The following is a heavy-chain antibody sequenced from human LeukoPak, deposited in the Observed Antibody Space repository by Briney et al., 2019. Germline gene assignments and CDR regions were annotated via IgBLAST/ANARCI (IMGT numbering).Heavy chain of an antibody. Sequence: GGSLRLSCAASGFTFNSYSMHWVRQAPGKGLEWVTAISDDETYKFYADSVKGRFTISRDNSKNTLYLQMNSLRAEDTAVYYCAKDTASSWWYFDLWGRGTLVTVSS. D-gene: IGHD5-18*01. CDR1: GFTFNSYS. CDR2: ISDDETYK. J-gene: IGHJ2*01. V-gene: IGHV3-30-3*02. CDR3: AKDTASSWWYFDL.